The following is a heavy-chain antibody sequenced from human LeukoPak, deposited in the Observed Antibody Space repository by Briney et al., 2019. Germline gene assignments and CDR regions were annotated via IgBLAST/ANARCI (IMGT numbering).Heavy chain of an antibody. D-gene: IGHD5-24*01. CDR2: RGSGGTT. V-gene: IGHV3-23*01. Sequence: SGGSLRLSCAASGFTFRSYAMHWVRQAPGKGRECVSTRGSGGTTYYADSVKGRFTISRDNSKNTMYLQINSQTAEDTAVYYCARDARDGYVGNPFDYWGQGTLVTVSS. CDR3: ARDARDGYVGNPFDY. J-gene: IGHJ4*02. CDR1: GFTFRSYA.